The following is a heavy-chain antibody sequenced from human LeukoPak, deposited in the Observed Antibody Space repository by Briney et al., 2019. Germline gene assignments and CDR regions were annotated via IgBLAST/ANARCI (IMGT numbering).Heavy chain of an antibody. CDR2: ISYDGSNK. D-gene: IGHD3-22*01. CDR3: AKERYYYDSSGYYYGGYFDY. Sequence: GGSLRLSCAASGFTFSSYGMHWVRQAPGKGLEWVAVISYDGSNKYYADSVKGRFTISRDNSKNTLYLQMNSLRAEDTAVYYCAKERYYYDSSGYYYGGYFDYWGQGTLVTVSS. V-gene: IGHV3-30*18. CDR1: GFTFSSYG. J-gene: IGHJ4*02.